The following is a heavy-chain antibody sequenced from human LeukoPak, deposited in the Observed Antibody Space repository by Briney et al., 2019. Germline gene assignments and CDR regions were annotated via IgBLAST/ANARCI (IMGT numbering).Heavy chain of an antibody. Sequence: ASVKVSCKASGYTFTSYYMHWVRQAPGQGLEWMGWINPNSGGTNYAQKFQGWVTMTRDTSISTAYMELSRLRSDGTAVYYCARDVGSGPYYYYGMDVWGQGTTVTVSS. V-gene: IGHV1-2*04. CDR3: ARDVGSGPYYYYGMDV. D-gene: IGHD6-19*01. CDR2: INPNSGGT. CDR1: GYTFTSYY. J-gene: IGHJ6*02.